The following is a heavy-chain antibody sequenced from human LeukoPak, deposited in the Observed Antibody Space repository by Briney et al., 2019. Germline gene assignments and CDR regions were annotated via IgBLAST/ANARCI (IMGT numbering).Heavy chain of an antibody. CDR1: GFTFDDYA. D-gene: IGHD6-13*01. Sequence: GGSLRLSCAASGFTFDDYAMHWVRQAPGKGLEWVSGISWNSGSIGYADSVKGRFTISRDNAKNSLYLQMNSLRAEDTALYYCAKGSSWYYFDYWGQRTLVTVSS. CDR2: ISWNSGSI. J-gene: IGHJ4*02. CDR3: AKGSSWYYFDY. V-gene: IGHV3-9*01.